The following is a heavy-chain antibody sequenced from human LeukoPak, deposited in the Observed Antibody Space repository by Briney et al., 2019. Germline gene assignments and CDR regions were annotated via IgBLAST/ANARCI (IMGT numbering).Heavy chain of an antibody. CDR3: ARRLTQYDCFDP. Sequence: SQTLSLTCAISGDSVSSNSVTWNWIRQSPSRGLKWLGRTYYRSTWYNDYAVSVRGRITVNPDTSKNQFPLHLNSVTPEDTAVYYCARRLTQYDCFDPWGQGILVTVSS. J-gene: IGHJ5*02. CDR2: TYYRSTWYN. D-gene: IGHD2-2*01. V-gene: IGHV6-1*01. CDR1: GDSVSSNSVT.